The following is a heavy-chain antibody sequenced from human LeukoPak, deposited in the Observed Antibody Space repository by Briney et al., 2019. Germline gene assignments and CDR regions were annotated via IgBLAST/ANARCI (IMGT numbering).Heavy chain of an antibody. CDR2: ISYDGSNK. J-gene: IGHJ4*02. CDR3: AKGSSSGYYYYFDY. V-gene: IGHV3-30*18. Sequence: GGSLRLSCAASGFTFSSYGMHWVRQAPGKGLEWVAVISYDGSNKYYADSVKGRFTISRDNSKNTLYLQMNSLRAEDTAVYYCAKGSSSGYYYYFDYWGQGALVTVSS. D-gene: IGHD3-22*01. CDR1: GFTFSSYG.